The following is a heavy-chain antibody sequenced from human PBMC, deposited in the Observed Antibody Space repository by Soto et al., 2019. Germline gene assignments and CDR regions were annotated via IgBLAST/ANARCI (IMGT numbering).Heavy chain of an antibody. CDR1: GYSVSGNY. J-gene: IGHJ6*02. D-gene: IGHD2-15*01. V-gene: IGHV3-53*05. Sequence: GESLKISCAASGYSVSGNYMSWVRQAPGKGLEWVSIIYSSGGASYADSVKGRFIISRDNSKNTLYLQMNSLRVEDTAVYYCAKDEVLVEVVARDYYGMEVWGQGTTVTVSS. CDR3: AKDEVLVEVVARDYYGMEV. CDR2: IYSSGGA.